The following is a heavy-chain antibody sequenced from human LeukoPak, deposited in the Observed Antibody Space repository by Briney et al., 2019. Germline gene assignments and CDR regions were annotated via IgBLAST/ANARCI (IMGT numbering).Heavy chain of an antibody. CDR1: GGSFSGYY. D-gene: IGHD3-10*01. CDR2: INHSGST. J-gene: IGHJ4*02. Sequence: PSETLSLTCAVYGGSFSGYYWSWIRQPPGKGLEWIGEINHSGSTNYNPSLKSRVTISVDTSKNQFSLRLSSVTAADTAVYYCAATVDYYGSGSYLGWGQGTLVTVSS. CDR3: AATVDYYGSGSYLG. V-gene: IGHV4-34*01.